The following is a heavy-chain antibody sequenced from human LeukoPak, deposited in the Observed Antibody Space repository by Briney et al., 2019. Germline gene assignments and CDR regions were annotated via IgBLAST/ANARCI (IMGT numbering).Heavy chain of an antibody. D-gene: IGHD2-15*01. CDR3: ARGQRWQAFDV. V-gene: IGHV1-69*04. J-gene: IGHJ3*01. CDR1: GGTFSIDE. CDR2: IIPLVETP. Sequence: AAVSVSCMASGGTFSIDEIHWVRPAPGQGPECVGRIIPLVETPNTSQSFQGRVTITADKSTSTAYMELSSLKFEDTAIYYGARGQRWQAFDVWGQGTMVTVSS.